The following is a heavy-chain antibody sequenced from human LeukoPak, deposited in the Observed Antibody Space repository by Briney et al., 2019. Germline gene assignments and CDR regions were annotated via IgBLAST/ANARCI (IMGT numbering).Heavy chain of an antibody. CDR3: ARELQYYDYVWGSSKDAFDI. CDR2: IYHSGST. J-gene: IGHJ3*02. V-gene: IGHV4-38-2*02. Sequence: PSETLSLTCTVSGYSISSGYYWGWIRPPPGKGLEWIGNIYHSGSTYYNPSLKSRVTISVDTSKNQFSLKLSSVTAADTAVYYCARELQYYDYVWGSSKDAFDIWGQGTMVTVSS. CDR1: GYSISSGYY. D-gene: IGHD3-16*01.